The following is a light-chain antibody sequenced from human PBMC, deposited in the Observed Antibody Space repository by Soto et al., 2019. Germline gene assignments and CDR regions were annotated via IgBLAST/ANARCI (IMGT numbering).Light chain of an antibody. CDR2: DAS. CDR3: QQYNSYSP. Sequence: GDRVTITFRASQTISTWMAWYQQKPGKAPKLLVYDASTLQSGVASRFSGSGSGTEFTLIISGLQPDDSATYYCQQYNSYSPFGQGTRLEIK. V-gene: IGKV1-5*01. CDR1: QTISTW. J-gene: IGKJ5*01.